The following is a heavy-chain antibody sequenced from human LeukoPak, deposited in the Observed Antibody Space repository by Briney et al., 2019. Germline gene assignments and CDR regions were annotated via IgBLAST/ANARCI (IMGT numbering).Heavy chain of an antibody. CDR3: VKGRSYTASYFDY. V-gene: IGHV3-64D*06. Sequence: GGSLRLSCSVSGFTFSSYAMHWVRQAPGKGLEYASAISSNGGSTYYADSVKGRFTISRDNSKNTLYLQMSSLRAEDTAVYYCVKGRSYTASYFDYWGQGTLVTVFS. CDR1: GFTFSSYA. D-gene: IGHD2-2*02. J-gene: IGHJ4*02. CDR2: ISSNGGST.